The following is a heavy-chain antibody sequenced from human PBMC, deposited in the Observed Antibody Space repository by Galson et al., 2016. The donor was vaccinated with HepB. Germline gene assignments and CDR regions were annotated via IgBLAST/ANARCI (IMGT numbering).Heavy chain of an antibody. CDR3: ARDNTGYDSDWVFYYFGMDV. CDR2: IYSGGST. D-gene: IGHD6-19*01. Sequence: SLRLSCAASGITVSSNYMSWVRQAPGKGLEWVAVIYSGGSTYYADSVKGRFTISRDNSKNTVYLQMNSLRAEDPAVYYCARDNTGYDSDWVFYYFGMDVWGQGTTVTVSS. CDR1: GITVSSNY. J-gene: IGHJ6*02. V-gene: IGHV3-53*01.